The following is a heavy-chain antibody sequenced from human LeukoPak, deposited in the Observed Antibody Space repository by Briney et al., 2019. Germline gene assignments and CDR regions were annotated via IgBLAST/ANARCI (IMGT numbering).Heavy chain of an antibody. V-gene: IGHV3-21*01. CDR1: GFTFSSYS. CDR2: ISSSSSYI. CDR3: ARDPGIAVNSYYGMDV. Sequence: GGSLRLSCAASGFTFSSYSMNWVRQAPGKGLEWVSSISSSSSYIYYADSVKGRFTISRDNAKNSLYLQMNSLRAEDTAVYYCARDPGIAVNSYYGMDVWGQGTTVTVSS. J-gene: IGHJ6*02. D-gene: IGHD6-19*01.